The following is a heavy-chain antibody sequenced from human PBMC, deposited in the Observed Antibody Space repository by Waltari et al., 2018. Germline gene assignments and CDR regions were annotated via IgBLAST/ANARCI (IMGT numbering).Heavy chain of an antibody. D-gene: IGHD3-22*01. CDR2: SNHSGST. CDR3: ANHYYDSSGYVYDY. Sequence: QVQLQQWGAGLLKPSETLSLTCAVYGGSFSGYYWSWIRQPPGKGLEWIGESNHSGSTNYNPSLKSRVTISVDTSKNQFSLKLSSVTAADTAVYYCANHYYDSSGYVYDYWGQGTLVTVSS. CDR1: GGSFSGYY. J-gene: IGHJ4*02. V-gene: IGHV4-34*01.